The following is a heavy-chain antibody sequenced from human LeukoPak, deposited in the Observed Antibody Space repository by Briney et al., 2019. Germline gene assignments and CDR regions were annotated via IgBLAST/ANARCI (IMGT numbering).Heavy chain of an antibody. D-gene: IGHD6-19*01. CDR3: AKDMSPSGWYLDY. J-gene: IGHJ4*02. V-gene: IGHV3-9*01. CDR1: GFTFDDYA. Sequence: GRSLRLSCAASGFTFDDYAMHWVRQAPGEGLEWVSGSSWNSGSIGYADSVKGRFTISRDNAKNSLYLQMNSLRVEDTALYYCAKDMSPSGWYLDYWGQGTLVTVSS. CDR2: SSWNSGSI.